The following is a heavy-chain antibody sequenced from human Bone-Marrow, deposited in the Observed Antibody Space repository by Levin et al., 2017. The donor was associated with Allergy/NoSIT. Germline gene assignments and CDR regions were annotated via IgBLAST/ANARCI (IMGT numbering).Heavy chain of an antibody. CDR2: ISWNSGSI. D-gene: IGHD3-22*01. CDR1: GFTFDDYA. J-gene: IGHJ5*02. Sequence: SGGSLRLSCAASGFTFDDYAMHWVRQAPGKGLEWVSGISWNSGSIGYADSVKGRFTISRDNAKNSLYLQMNSLRAEDTALYYCAKSYDSSGYYSSWFDPWGQGTLVTVSS. V-gene: IGHV3-9*01. CDR3: AKSYDSSGYYSSWFDP.